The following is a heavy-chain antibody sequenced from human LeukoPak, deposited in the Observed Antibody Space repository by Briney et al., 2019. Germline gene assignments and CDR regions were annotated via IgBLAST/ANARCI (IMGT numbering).Heavy chain of an antibody. Sequence: GGSLRLSCAASGFTFSSYGMHWVRQAPGKGLEWVAFIRYDGSNKYYADSVKGRFTISRDNSKNTLYLQMNSLRAEDTAVYYCARGVVVVPAARHAFDIWGQGTMVTVSS. CDR3: ARGVVVVPAARHAFDI. D-gene: IGHD2-2*01. J-gene: IGHJ3*02. V-gene: IGHV3-30*02. CDR1: GFTFSSYG. CDR2: IRYDGSNK.